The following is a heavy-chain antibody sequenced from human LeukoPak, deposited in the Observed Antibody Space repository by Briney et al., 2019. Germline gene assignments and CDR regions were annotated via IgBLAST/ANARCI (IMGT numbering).Heavy chain of an antibody. CDR2: VSDSGTT. J-gene: IGHJ6*02. Sequence: SETLSLTCTVSGDSISSYYWSWIRLPPGKGLEWIGYVSDSGTTNYNPSLRSRVTISADTSKNQFSLNVKSVTAADTAVFYCARHRSPYYYGMDVWGQGTTVTVSS. V-gene: IGHV4-59*08. CDR3: ARHRSPYYYGMDV. CDR1: GDSISSYY.